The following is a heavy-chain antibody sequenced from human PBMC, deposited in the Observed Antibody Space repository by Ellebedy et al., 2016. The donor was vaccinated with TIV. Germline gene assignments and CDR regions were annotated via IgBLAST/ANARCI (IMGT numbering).Heavy chain of an antibody. J-gene: IGHJ4*02. CDR3: ARSPTWSSMLDYYFDY. Sequence: GESLKISXKGSGYTFTNYWIGWVRQMPGKGLEYMGFTYCGGSDSRYGPSFQGRVTISADKSISTAYMQWGSLEASDTAMYYCARSPTWSSMLDYYFDYWGQGTLVTVSS. V-gene: IGHV5-51*01. CDR1: GYTFTNYW. CDR2: TYCGGSDS. D-gene: IGHD2-8*02.